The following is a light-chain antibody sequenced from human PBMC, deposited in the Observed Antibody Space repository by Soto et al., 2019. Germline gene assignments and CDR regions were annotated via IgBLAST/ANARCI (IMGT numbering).Light chain of an antibody. V-gene: IGLV2-14*03. CDR2: DVA. CDR3: SSYTGSTSLVYV. Sequence: QSALTQPASVSGSPGQSISISCTGTSSDVGRYNFVSWYRQRPGKAPKLIMYDVANRPSGISNRFSGSKSGNTASLTISGLQAEDEADYYCSSYTGSTSLVYVFGTGTKLTVL. CDR1: SSDVGRYNF. J-gene: IGLJ1*01.